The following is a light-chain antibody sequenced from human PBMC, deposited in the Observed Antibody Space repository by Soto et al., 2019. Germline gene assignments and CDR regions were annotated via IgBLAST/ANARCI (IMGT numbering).Light chain of an antibody. CDR2: DAS. Sequence: DIQMTQSPSSLSASVGDRVTITCQASQDIDNYLNWYQQKPGEAPELLIYDASKLETGVPSRFSGSGSGTDFTLTITTLQPEDSATYYCQQYFHLLYTFGQGTKLEIK. CDR1: QDIDNY. CDR3: QQYFHLLYT. V-gene: IGKV1-33*01. J-gene: IGKJ2*01.